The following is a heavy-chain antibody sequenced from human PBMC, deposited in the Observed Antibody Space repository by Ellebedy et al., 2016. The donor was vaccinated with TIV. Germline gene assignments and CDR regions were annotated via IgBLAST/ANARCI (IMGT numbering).Heavy chain of an antibody. V-gene: IGHV3-74*01. Sequence: GGSLRLSCAASGFTFGKYWMHWVRQAPGKGLVWVSRINSDGSSTSYADSVKGRFTISRDNAKNTLYLQMSSLRAEDTAVYYCVKRFHPMVRGVNDAFDIWGQGTMVTVSS. CDR1: GFTFGKYW. CDR2: INSDGSST. J-gene: IGHJ3*02. D-gene: IGHD3-10*01. CDR3: VKRFHPMVRGVNDAFDI.